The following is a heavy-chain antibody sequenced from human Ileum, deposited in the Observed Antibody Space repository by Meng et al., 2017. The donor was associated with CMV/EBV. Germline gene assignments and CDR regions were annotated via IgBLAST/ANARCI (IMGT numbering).Heavy chain of an antibody. V-gene: IGHV1-69*05. CDR1: GGTFSSYA. CDR3: AGEVPAAQDPDSYNYYGIDV. Sequence: SVKVSCKASGGTFSSYAISWVRQAPGQGLEWMGGIIPIFGTANYAQKFQGRVTIITDESTSTAYMELSSLRSEDTAVYYCAGEVPAAQDPDSYNYYGIDVWGQGTTGTVSS. D-gene: IGHD2-2*01. J-gene: IGHJ6*02. CDR2: IIPIFGTA.